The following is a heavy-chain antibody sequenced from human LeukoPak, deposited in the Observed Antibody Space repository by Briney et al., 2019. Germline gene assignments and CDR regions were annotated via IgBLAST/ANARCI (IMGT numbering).Heavy chain of an antibody. Sequence: GGSLRLSCAASGFTFSSYEMNWVRQAPGKGLEWVSYISSSGSTIYYADSVKGRFTISRDNPRNTLYMQMNSLRDEDTALYYCAIMHGYYDGSGYWVQWGQGTLVTVSS. J-gene: IGHJ4*02. V-gene: IGHV3-48*03. CDR3: AIMHGYYDGSGYWVQ. D-gene: IGHD3-22*01. CDR2: ISSSGSTI. CDR1: GFTFSSYE.